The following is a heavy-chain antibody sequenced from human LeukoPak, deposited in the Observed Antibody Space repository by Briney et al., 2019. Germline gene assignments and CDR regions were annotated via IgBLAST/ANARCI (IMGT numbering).Heavy chain of an antibody. D-gene: IGHD5-18*01. CDR1: GVSISSNNW. J-gene: IGHJ6*02. V-gene: IGHV4-4*02. CDR2: IYYSGST. Sequence: SETLSLTCAVSGVSISSNNWWSWVRQPPGKGLEWIGYIYYSGSTHYNPSLKSRVTISVDTSKNQFSLNLSSVTAADTAVYYCARGGGTAMVTDYYGMDVWGQGTTVTVSS. CDR3: ARGGGTAMVTDYYGMDV.